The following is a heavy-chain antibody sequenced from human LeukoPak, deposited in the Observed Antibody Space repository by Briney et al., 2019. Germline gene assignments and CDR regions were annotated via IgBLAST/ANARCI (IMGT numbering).Heavy chain of an antibody. CDR3: AKLPSSWARGAFDI. Sequence: GWSLRLSCAAAVFTFSSYAMSCVREAPGNGLEWVSAISGSGGSTYYADSVKGRFTISRDNSKNPLYLQMNRLRAEDTAVYYCAKLPSSWARGAFDIWGQGTMVPVSS. CDR1: VFTFSSYA. CDR2: ISGSGGST. D-gene: IGHD6-13*01. J-gene: IGHJ3*02. V-gene: IGHV3-23*01.